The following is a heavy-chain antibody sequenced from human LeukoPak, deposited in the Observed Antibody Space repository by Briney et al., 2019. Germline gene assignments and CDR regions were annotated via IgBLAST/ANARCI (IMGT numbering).Heavy chain of an antibody. V-gene: IGHV3-23*01. CDR1: GFTFSSYA. CDR3: AKSGHSTSSWFDP. Sequence: PGGSLRLSCAASGFTFSSYAMTWVRQAPGKGLEWVSAVTGSSGGTYYADSVKGRFTISRDDSKSTPYLQMNSLRVEDTAVYYCAKSGHSTSSWFDPWGQGTLVIVSS. J-gene: IGHJ5*02. D-gene: IGHD6-6*01. CDR2: VTGSSGGT.